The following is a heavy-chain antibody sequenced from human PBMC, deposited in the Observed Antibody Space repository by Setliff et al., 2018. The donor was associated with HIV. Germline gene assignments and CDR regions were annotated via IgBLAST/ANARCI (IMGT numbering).Heavy chain of an antibody. V-gene: IGHV3-30*04. CDR3: AREGKTALVTKYFDY. J-gene: IGHJ4*02. CDR2: ISYDGSNK. Sequence: GGTLRLSCAASGFTFSSYAMHWVRQAPGKGLEWVAVISYDGSNKYYADSVKGRFTISRDNSKNTLYLQMNSLRAEDTAVYYCAREGKTALVTKYFDYWGQGTLVTVSS. CDR1: GFTFSSYA. D-gene: IGHD5-18*01.